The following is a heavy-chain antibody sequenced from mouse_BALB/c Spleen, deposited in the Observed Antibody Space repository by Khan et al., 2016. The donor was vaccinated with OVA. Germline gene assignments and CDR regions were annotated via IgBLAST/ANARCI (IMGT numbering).Heavy chain of an antibody. CDR2: IWGDGST. V-gene: IGHV2-3*01. J-gene: IGHJ4*01. CDR3: AKQNPGTLYAMDY. Sequence: VKLKESGPGLVAPSQSLSITCTVSGFSLTTYGVSWVRQPPGKGLEWLGVIWGDGSTNYHSALISRLTISKDNSKSQVFLKLNSLQTDDTGTYCCAKQNPGTLYAMDYWGQGTSVTVSS. D-gene: IGHD1-1*02. CDR1: GFSLTTYG.